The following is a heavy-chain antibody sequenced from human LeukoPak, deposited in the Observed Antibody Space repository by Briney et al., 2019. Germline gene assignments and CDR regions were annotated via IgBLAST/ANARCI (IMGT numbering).Heavy chain of an antibody. Sequence: GGSLRLSCAASGFTFSNCAMSWVRQAPGKGLEWVSSISVRGVATYYAESVKGRFIISRDNSKNVVYLQMNSLRAEDTAVYYRASPPPHSSGYYSMYYFDYWGQGTLVTVSS. J-gene: IGHJ4*02. CDR1: GFTFSNCA. CDR2: ISVRGVAT. CDR3: ASPPPHSSGYYSMYYFDY. V-gene: IGHV3-23*01. D-gene: IGHD3-22*01.